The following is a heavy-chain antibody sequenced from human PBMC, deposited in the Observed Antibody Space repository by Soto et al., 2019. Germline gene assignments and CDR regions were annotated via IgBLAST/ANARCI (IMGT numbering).Heavy chain of an antibody. V-gene: IGHV1-18*04. J-gene: IGHJ6*02. D-gene: IGHD2-15*01. CDR1: GYPFTSYS. Sequence: ASVKVSCKASGYPFTSYSFIWVWQAPGQGLEWMGWSSAYNGDTRYAQKFQGRVTMTADPYTDTAYMELRNLRSDDTGVYYCAREGAVVGSAVYYGMDVWGQGTMVTVSS. CDR2: SSAYNGDT. CDR3: AREGAVVGSAVYYGMDV.